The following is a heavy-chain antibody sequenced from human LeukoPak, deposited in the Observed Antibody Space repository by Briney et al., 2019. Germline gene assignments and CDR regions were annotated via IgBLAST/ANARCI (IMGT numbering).Heavy chain of an antibody. CDR3: ARGYGDNSGAFDI. CDR1: GGSIIVAAYS. J-gene: IGHJ3*02. V-gene: IGHV4-30-2*01. Sequence: SETLSLTCAVSGGSIIVAAYSWRWIRQPPGKGLEWIGYIYHSGRTYYNPSLKSRVTISVDRSKNQFSLKLSSVTAADTAVYFCARGYGDNSGAFDIWGQGTLVTVSS. D-gene: IGHD4-23*01. CDR2: IYHSGRT.